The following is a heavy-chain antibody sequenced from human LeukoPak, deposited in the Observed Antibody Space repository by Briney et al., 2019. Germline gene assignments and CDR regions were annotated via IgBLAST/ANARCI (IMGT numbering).Heavy chain of an antibody. V-gene: IGHV4-34*01. Sequence: PSETLSLTCAVYGGSFSGYYWSWIRQPPGKGLEWIGEINHSGSTNYNPSLKSRATISVDTSKNQFSLKLSSVTAADTAVYYCAMGLEGIQLWLQVYWGQGTLVTVPS. D-gene: IGHD5-18*01. CDR2: INHSGST. CDR3: AMGLEGIQLWLQVY. CDR1: GGSFSGYY. J-gene: IGHJ4*02.